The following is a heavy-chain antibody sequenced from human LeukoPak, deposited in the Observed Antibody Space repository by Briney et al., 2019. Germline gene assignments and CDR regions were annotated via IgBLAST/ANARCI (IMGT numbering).Heavy chain of an antibody. J-gene: IGHJ4*02. CDR2: ISSSSSYM. Sequence: PGGSLRLSCAASGFTFSSYSMNWVRQAPGKGLEWVSSISSSSSYMYYADSVKGRFTISRDNAKNSLYLQMNSLRAEDTAVYYCAREGNSSSFDYWGQGTLVTVSS. CDR1: GFTFSSYS. V-gene: IGHV3-21*01. D-gene: IGHD6-6*01. CDR3: AREGNSSSFDY.